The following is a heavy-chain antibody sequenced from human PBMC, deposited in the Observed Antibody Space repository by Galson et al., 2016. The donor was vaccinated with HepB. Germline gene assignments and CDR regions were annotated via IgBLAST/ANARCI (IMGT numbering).Heavy chain of an antibody. CDR3: AKSRLRFLGWGTHGMDV. CDR1: GFNFSYYA. Sequence: SLRLSCAASGFNFSYYAMHWVRQAPGKGLAWVASISYDGRTNYYVDSLKGRFSISRDNSKRTLDLQMNSLGVEDTAVYYCAKSRLRFLGWGTHGMDVWGQGTTVSVSS. J-gene: IGHJ6*02. CDR2: ISYDGRTN. V-gene: IGHV3-30*18. D-gene: IGHD3-3*01.